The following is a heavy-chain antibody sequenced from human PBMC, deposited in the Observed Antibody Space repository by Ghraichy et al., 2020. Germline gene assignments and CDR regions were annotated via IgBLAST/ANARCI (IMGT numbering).Heavy chain of an antibody. CDR3: ARAEQRATYWYFDL. CDR1: GGSISFYY. CDR2: IYYTGST. J-gene: IGHJ2*01. D-gene: IGHD1-14*01. Sequence: SETLSLTCTVSGGSISFYYWSWIRQPPGKGLEWIGYIYYTGSTNYNPSLKSRVTLSVDTSKNQFSLKLRSVTAADTAVYYCARAEQRATYWYFDLWGRGTLVTVSS. V-gene: IGHV4-59*01.